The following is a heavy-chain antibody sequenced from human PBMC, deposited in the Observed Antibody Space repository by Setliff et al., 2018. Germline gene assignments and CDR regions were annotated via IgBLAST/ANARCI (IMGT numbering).Heavy chain of an antibody. J-gene: IGHJ6*03. V-gene: IGHV4-61*09. CDR3: ASNALPHYDYSNYEGLYDYYYYMDV. Sequence: TLSLTCPVSGGSISSGSYYWSWIRQPAGKGLEWIGHIYTSGSTNYNPSLKSRVTISVDTSKNQFSLKLSSVTAADTAVYYCASNALPHYDYSNYEGLYDYYYYMDVWGEGTTVTVSS. D-gene: IGHD4-4*01. CDR1: GGSISSGSYY. CDR2: IYTSGST.